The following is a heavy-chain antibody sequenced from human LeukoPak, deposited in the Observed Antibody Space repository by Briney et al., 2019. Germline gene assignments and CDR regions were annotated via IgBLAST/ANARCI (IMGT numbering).Heavy chain of an antibody. V-gene: IGHV3-43*01. Sequence: GGSLRLSCAASGFTFDDYSMHWVRQAPGKGLEWVSLITWDGGSTYYADSVKGRFTISRDNSKNSLYLQMNSLRTEDTALYYCAKDHGKYYDLWSGYYCDYWGQGTLVTVSS. CDR3: AKDHGKYYDLWSGYYCDY. CDR2: ITWDGGST. CDR1: GFTFDDYS. D-gene: IGHD3-3*01. J-gene: IGHJ4*02.